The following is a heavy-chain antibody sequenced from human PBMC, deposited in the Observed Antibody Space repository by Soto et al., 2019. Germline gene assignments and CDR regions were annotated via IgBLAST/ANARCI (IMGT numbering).Heavy chain of an antibody. D-gene: IGHD1-26*01. CDR1: GYSFTSYW. CDR3: ARRKKKKCELLFSYYYGMDV. J-gene: IGHJ6*02. CDR2: IDPSDSYT. Sequence: PGESLKISCKGSGYSFTSYWISWVRQMPGKGLEWMGRIDPSDSYTNYSPSFQGHVTISADKSISTAYLQWSSLKASDTAMYYCARRKKKKCELLFSYYYGMDVWGQGTTVTVSS. V-gene: IGHV5-10-1*01.